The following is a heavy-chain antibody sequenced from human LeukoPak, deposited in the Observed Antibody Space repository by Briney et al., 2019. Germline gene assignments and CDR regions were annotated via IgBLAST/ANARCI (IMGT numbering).Heavy chain of an antibody. V-gene: IGHV4-61*08. CDR1: GGSISSGDYY. CDR3: ARFPNYDAYVRDY. Sequence: SETLSLTCTVSGGSISSGDYYWSWIRQPPGKGLEWIGFIYDNGRTSYNPSLKSRVTISGDTSKKQFSLKLNSLTAADTAVYYCARFPNYDAYVRDYWGQGTLVTVSS. D-gene: IGHD4-17*01. J-gene: IGHJ4*02. CDR2: IYDNGRT.